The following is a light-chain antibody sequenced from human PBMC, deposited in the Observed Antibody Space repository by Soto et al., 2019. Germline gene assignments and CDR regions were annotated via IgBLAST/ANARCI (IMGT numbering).Light chain of an antibody. CDR2: ENT. CDR3: GTWDSSLSAGV. J-gene: IGLJ3*02. CDR1: SSNIENHY. V-gene: IGLV1-51*02. Sequence: QSVLTQPPSVSAAPGQKVTISCSGGSSNIENHYASWYQHLPGTAPKLLIYENTKRPSGIPDRFSGSKSGTSATLGITGLQTGDEADYYCGTWDSSLSAGVFGGGTKVTVL.